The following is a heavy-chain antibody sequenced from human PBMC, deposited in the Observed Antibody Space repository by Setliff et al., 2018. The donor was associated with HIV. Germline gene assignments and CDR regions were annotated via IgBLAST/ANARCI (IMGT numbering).Heavy chain of an antibody. V-gene: IGHV4-39*01. D-gene: IGHD5-18*01. CDR2: SYYSGST. J-gene: IGHJ4*02. CDR1: GGSISGSNYY. Sequence: PSETLSLTCTVSGGSISGSNYYWAWIRQPPGKGLEWIGSSYYSGSTYYNPSLKSRVTISVGTSKNQFSLKLSSVTAADTAIYYCATDTAMLQEGTEFWGQGTLVTVS. CDR3: ATDTAMLQEGTEF.